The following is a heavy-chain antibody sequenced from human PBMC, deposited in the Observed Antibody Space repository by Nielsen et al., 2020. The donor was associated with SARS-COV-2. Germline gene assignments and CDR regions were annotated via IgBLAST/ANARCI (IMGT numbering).Heavy chain of an antibody. Sequence: SETLSLTCAVSGGSVSSNDWWTWVRQSPGTGLEWIGEVSHSGSTNYSPSLKSRVTLSTDKSRRQFSLRLASVSAADTAVYFCARGHLVVVPSPILGLGPFFYSFYLDVWGKGTTVIVSS. V-gene: IGHV4-4*02. J-gene: IGHJ6*03. CDR1: GGSVSSNDW. D-gene: IGHD2-2*02. CDR3: ARGHLVVVPSPILGLGPFFYSFYLDV. CDR2: VSHSGST.